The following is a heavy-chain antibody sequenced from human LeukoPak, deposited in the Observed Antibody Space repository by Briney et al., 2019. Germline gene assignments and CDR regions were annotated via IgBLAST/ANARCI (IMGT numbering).Heavy chain of an antibody. D-gene: IGHD3-3*01. V-gene: IGHV1-2*02. CDR1: GYTFTGYY. CDR3: ARVGLRFLEWLAYFDY. CDR2: INPNSGGT. J-gene: IGHJ4*02. Sequence: ASVKVSCKASGYTFTGYYMHWVRQAPGQGLEWMGWINPNSGGTNCAQKFQGRVTMTRDTSISTAYMELSRLRSDDTAVYYCARVGLRFLEWLAYFDYWGQGTLVTVSS.